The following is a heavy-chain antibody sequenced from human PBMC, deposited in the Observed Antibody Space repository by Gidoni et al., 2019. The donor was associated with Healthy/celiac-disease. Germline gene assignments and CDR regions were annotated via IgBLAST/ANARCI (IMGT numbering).Heavy chain of an antibody. CDR1: GFTFSSYS. Sequence: EVQLVESGGGLVKPGGSLRLSCAASGFTFSSYSMNWVRQAPGKGLEWVSSISSSSSYIYYADSVKGRFTISRDNAKNSLYLQMNSLRAEDTAVYYCARDSVSVGSDFWSGYYPWWFDPWGQGTLVTVSS. V-gene: IGHV3-21*01. D-gene: IGHD3-3*01. CDR3: ARDSVSVGSDFWSGYYPWWFDP. CDR2: ISSSSSYI. J-gene: IGHJ5*02.